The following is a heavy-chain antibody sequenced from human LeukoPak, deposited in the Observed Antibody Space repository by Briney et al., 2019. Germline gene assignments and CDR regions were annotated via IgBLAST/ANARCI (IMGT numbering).Heavy chain of an antibody. D-gene: IGHD2-15*01. V-gene: IGHV4-30-4*08. Sequence: SQSLSLTCTVSGGSISSGGSYWGWIRQPQGKGLEGFRYIDDSGSTYSNSSLKSRGTISVHTPKNQFSLKLSTVTAADTAVYYCARAARVYCSGGSCYSFSYCDLWGRGPLVTVSS. CDR3: ARAARVYCSGGSCYSFSYCDL. CDR2: IDDSGST. CDR1: GGSISSGGSY. J-gene: IGHJ2*01.